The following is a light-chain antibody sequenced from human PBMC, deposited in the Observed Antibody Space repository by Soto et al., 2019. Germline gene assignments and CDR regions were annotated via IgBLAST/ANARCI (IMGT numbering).Light chain of an antibody. J-gene: IGKJ5*01. CDR1: QSISSY. Sequence: DIQMTQSPSSLSASVGDRVTITCRASQSISSYLNWYQQKPGKAPKLLIYAASSLQSGVPSRFSGSGSGIDFTLTIISLQSEDFATYYCQQSYSTLLTFGQGTRLEIK. CDR2: AAS. V-gene: IGKV1-39*01. CDR3: QQSYSTLLT.